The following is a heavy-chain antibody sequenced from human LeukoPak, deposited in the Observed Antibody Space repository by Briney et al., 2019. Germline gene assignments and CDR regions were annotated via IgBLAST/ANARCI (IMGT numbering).Heavy chain of an antibody. J-gene: IGHJ6*03. V-gene: IGHV3-30*02. D-gene: IGHD1-14*01. CDR1: GFTFSSYG. CDR3: AKDRKVYRDYYYMDV. CDR2: IRYDGSNK. Sequence: GGSLRLSCAASGFTFSSYGMHWVRQAPGKGLEGVAFIRYDGSNKYYADSVKGRFTISRDNSKNTLYLQMNSLRAEDTAVYYCAKDRKVYRDYYYMDVWGKGTTVTVSS.